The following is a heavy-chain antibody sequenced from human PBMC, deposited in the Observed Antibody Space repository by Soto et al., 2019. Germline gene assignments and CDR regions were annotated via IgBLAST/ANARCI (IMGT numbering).Heavy chain of an antibody. V-gene: IGHV4-59*08. CDR3: ARHSYYSNPLRFDP. CDR1: GGSITGYY. J-gene: IGHJ5*02. D-gene: IGHD4-4*01. CDR2: IHYSGST. Sequence: QVQLQESGPGLVQPSETLSLTCTVSGGSITGYYWSWIRQPPGKGPEWIGNIHYSGSTNYNPSIKSRVTQSVDTSKNQFSLRLSSVTPADTAVYYCARHSYYSNPLRFDPWGQGTLVTVSS.